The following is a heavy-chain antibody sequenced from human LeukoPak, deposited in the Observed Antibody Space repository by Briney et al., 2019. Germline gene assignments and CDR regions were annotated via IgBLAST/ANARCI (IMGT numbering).Heavy chain of an antibody. J-gene: IGHJ4*02. CDR2: ISYDGSNK. V-gene: IGHV3-30-3*01. CDR3: ARDLGGYDMSYFDY. Sequence: GRSLRLSCAASGFTFSSYAMHWVRQAPGKGLEWVAVISYDGSNKYYADSVKGRFTISRGNSKNTLYLQMNSLRAEDTAVYYCARDLGGYDMSYFDYWGQGTLVTVSS. CDR1: GFTFSSYA. D-gene: IGHD5-12*01.